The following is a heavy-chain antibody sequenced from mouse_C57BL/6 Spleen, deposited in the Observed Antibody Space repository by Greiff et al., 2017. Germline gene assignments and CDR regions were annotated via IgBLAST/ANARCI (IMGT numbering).Heavy chain of an antibody. D-gene: IGHD4-1*01. V-gene: IGHV5-17*01. CDR3: ANGTSYAMDY. CDR2: ISSGSSTI. CDR1: GFTFSDYG. Sequence: DVHLVESGGGLVKPGGSLKLSCAASGFTFSDYGMHWVRQAPEKGLEWVAYISSGSSTIYYADTVKGRFTISRDNAKNTLFLQMTSLRSEDTAMYYCANGTSYAMDYWGQGTSVTVSS. J-gene: IGHJ4*01.